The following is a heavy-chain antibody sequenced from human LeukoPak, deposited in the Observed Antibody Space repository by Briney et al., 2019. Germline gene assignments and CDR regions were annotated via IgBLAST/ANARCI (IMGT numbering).Heavy chain of an antibody. D-gene: IGHD6-13*01. CDR3: ARKPIVNSAWYNFDY. Sequence: SETLSLTCTVSGGSISSYYWSWIRQPPGKGLEWIGYIYYSGSTNYNPSLKSRVTISVDTSKNQFSLKLSSVTAADTAVYYCARKPIVNSAWYNFDYWGQGTLVTVSS. V-gene: IGHV4-59*12. CDR2: IYYSGST. J-gene: IGHJ4*02. CDR1: GGSISSYY.